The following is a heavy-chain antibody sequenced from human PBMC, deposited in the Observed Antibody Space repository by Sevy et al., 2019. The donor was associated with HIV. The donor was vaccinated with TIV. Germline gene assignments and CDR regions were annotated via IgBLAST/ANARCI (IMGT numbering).Heavy chain of an antibody. D-gene: IGHD3-22*01. Sequence: GGSLRLSCAASGFTFSSYAMTWVRQAPGKGLEWVSGISGSGYSTYYADSVKGRFTISRDNSKNTLYLQMNSLRAEGTAVYYCAKEGGGYNYDSSGLFDYWGQGTLVTVSS. V-gene: IGHV3-23*01. CDR3: AKEGGGYNYDSSGLFDY. CDR2: ISGSGYST. CDR1: GFTFSSYA. J-gene: IGHJ4*02.